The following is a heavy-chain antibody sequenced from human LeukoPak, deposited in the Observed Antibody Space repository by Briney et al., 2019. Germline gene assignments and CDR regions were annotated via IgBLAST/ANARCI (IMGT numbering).Heavy chain of an antibody. CDR2: ISWNSGSI. J-gene: IGHJ4*02. Sequence: PGGSLRLSCAASGFTFDDYAMHWVRQAPGKGLEWVSGISWNSGSIGYADSVKGRFTISRDNAKNSLYLQMNSLRAEDTALYYCAKDIVGEASSSGWAFFDYWGQGTLVTVSS. CDR3: AKDIVGEASSSGWAFFDY. V-gene: IGHV3-9*01. D-gene: IGHD6-19*01. CDR1: GFTFDDYA.